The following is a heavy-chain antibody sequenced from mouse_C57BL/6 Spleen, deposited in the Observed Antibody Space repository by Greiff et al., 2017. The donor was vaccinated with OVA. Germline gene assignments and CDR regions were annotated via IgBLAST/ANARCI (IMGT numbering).Heavy chain of an antibody. J-gene: IGHJ4*01. CDR3: ARGSYYDYDGGYYYAMDY. Sequence: VQLQQSGPELVKPGASVKISCKASGYAFSSSWMNWVKQRPGTGLEWIGRIYPGGGDTNYNEKFKGKATLTADQSSSTAYMHLSILTSEHSAVYFCARGSYYDYDGGYYYAMDYWGQGTSVTVSS. V-gene: IGHV1-82*01. D-gene: IGHD2-4*01. CDR2: IYPGGGDT. CDR1: GYAFSSSW.